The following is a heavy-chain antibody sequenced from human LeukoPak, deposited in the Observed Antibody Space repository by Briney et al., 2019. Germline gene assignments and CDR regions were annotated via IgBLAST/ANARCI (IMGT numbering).Heavy chain of an antibody. V-gene: IGHV1-18*01. J-gene: IGHJ5*02. CDR1: GYTFTSYG. CDR2: ISAYNGNT. Sequence: ASVKVSCKASGYTFTSYGISWVRQAPGQGLEWMGWISAYNGNTNYAQKFQGRVTITRNTSISTAYMELSSLRSEDTAVYYCARAGLSGSYSIGWFDPWGQGTLVTVSS. D-gene: IGHD1-26*01. CDR3: ARAGLSGSYSIGWFDP.